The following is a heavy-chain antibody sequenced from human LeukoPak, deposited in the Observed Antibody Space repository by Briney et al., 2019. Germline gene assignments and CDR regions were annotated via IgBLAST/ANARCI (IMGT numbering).Heavy chain of an antibody. CDR1: GGSISSDY. Sequence: ASETLSLTCAVSGGSISSDYWSWIRQPPGKGLEGRGYIYYSGRTNYNPSLKSRVTISVDTSKNQFSLKLSSVTAADTAVYYCAIRNQKTSYDMDVWGQGTTVTVSS. CDR2: IYYSGRT. CDR3: AIRNQKTSYDMDV. V-gene: IGHV4-59*08. J-gene: IGHJ6*02.